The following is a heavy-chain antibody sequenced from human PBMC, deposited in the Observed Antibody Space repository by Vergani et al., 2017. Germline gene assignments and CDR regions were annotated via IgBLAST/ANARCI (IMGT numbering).Heavy chain of an antibody. CDR3: ARRDIVVVPAAPPGYYYYGMDV. V-gene: IGHV3-66*04. D-gene: IGHD2-2*01. Sequence: EVHLEESGGGLVQPGGSLRLSCAASGFTVSSNYMSWVRQAPGKGLEWVSVIYSGGSTYYADSVKGRFTISRHNSKNTLYLQMNSLRAEDTAVYYCARRDIVVVPAAPPGYYYYGMDVWGQGTTVTVSS. CDR2: IYSGGST. J-gene: IGHJ6*02. CDR1: GFTVSSNY.